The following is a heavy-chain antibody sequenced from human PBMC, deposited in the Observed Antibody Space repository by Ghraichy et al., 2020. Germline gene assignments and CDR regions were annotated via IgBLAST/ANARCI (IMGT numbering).Heavy chain of an antibody. CDR1: GESVGSGGYF. Sequence: SETLSLTCTVSGESVGSGGYFYTWNRQFPGQGLEWIGYVYDTGSTNYNPSLKSRLTISLDTSMGQFSLNLRSVTAADTAVYYCAREECSSDCYFSHWGQGTLVTVSS. CDR2: VYDTGST. J-gene: IGHJ4*02. D-gene: IGHD2-21*02. CDR3: AREECSSDCYFSH. V-gene: IGHV4-31*03.